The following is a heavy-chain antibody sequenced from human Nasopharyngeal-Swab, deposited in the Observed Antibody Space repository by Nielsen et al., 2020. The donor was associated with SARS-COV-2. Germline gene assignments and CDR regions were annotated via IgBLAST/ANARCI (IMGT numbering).Heavy chain of an antibody. CDR1: GFTFGTYW. CDR2: INSDGSST. CDR3: ARGYAAMCFFDY. J-gene: IGHJ4*02. D-gene: IGHD2-2*01. V-gene: IGHV3-74*01. Sequence: GSLSLSCAASGFTFGTYWMHWVRQAPGKGLEWVSRINSDGSSTGDADSVKGRFTVSRDNAKNTLYLQMNSLRAEDTAVYYCARGYAAMCFFDYWGQGTLVTVSS.